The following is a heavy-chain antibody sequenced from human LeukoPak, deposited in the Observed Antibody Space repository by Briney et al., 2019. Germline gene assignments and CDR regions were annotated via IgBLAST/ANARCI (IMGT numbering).Heavy chain of an antibody. CDR1: GGSFSGYY. Sequence: PSETLSLTCAVYGGSFSGYYWSWLRQPAGKGLEWIGHIYTSGNTNYNPSLKSRVTMSVDTSKNQFSLKLRSVTAADTAVYYCARDGYYFDSSGYYFWGQGTLVTVSS. CDR2: IYTSGNT. V-gene: IGHV4-4*07. D-gene: IGHD3-22*01. J-gene: IGHJ4*02. CDR3: ARDGYYFDSSGYYF.